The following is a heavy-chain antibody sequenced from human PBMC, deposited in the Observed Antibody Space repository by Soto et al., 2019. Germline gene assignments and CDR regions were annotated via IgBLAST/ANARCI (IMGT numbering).Heavy chain of an antibody. CDR1: GGSISSSSYY. CDR2: IYYSGST. CDR3: ASLFGDFWSGYRPDYYYYYMDV. D-gene: IGHD3-3*01. J-gene: IGHJ6*03. V-gene: IGHV4-39*01. Sequence: QLQLQESGPGLVKPSETLSLTCTVSGGSISSSSYYWGWIRQPPGKGLEWIGSIYYSGSTYYNPSLKSRVTTSVDTSKNQFSLKLSSVTAADTAVYYCASLFGDFWSGYRPDYYYYYMDVWGKGTTVTVSS.